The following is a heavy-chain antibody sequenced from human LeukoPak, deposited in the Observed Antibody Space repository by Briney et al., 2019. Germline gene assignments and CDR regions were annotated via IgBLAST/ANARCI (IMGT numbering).Heavy chain of an antibody. Sequence: PGGSLRLSCAASGFTFSSYWMSWVRQAPGKGLEWVANIRQDGSEKYYVDSVKGRFTISRDSAKNSLYLQMNSLRAEDTAVYYCARVTAPAYYYYGMDVWGQGTTVTASS. CDR3: ARVTAPAYYYYGMDV. D-gene: IGHD4-23*01. CDR2: IRQDGSEK. J-gene: IGHJ6*02. V-gene: IGHV3-7*03. CDR1: GFTFSSYW.